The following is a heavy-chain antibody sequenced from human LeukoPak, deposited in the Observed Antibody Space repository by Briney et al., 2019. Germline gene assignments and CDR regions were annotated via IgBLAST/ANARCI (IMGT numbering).Heavy chain of an antibody. D-gene: IGHD2-2*02. CDR2: IIPIFGTA. V-gene: IGHV1-69*05. CDR1: GGTFSSYA. Sequence: SVKVSCKASGGTFSSYAISWVRQAPGQGLEWMGGIIPIFGTANYAQKFQGRVTITTDESTSTAYMELSSLRSEDTAVYYCASGIVVVPAAIPHENYYYCYMDVWGKGTTVTVSS. J-gene: IGHJ6*03. CDR3: ASGIVVVPAAIPHENYYYCYMDV.